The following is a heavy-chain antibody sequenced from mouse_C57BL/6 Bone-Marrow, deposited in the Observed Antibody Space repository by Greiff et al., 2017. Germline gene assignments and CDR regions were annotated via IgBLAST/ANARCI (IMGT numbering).Heavy chain of an antibody. V-gene: IGHV2-9-1*01. J-gene: IGHJ2*01. CDR2: IWTGGGT. Sequence: VHLVESGPGLVAPSQSLSITCTVSGFSLTSYAISWVRQPPGKGLEWLGVIWTGGGTTYNSALKTRLSISKDNSKSQVFLKMNSLQTDDTARYYCARRGSYFDYWGQGTTLTVSS. D-gene: IGHD3-1*01. CDR3: ARRGSYFDY. CDR1: GFSLTSYA.